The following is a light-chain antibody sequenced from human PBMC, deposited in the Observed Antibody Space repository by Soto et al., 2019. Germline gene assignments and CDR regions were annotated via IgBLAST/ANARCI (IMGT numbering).Light chain of an antibody. J-gene: IGKJ1*01. CDR1: QSVTTN. V-gene: IGKV3-15*01. CDR3: QQYNNWPPWT. Sequence: EVVMTQSPATLSASPGERATLSCRASQSVTTNLAWYQQEPGQAPRLLIYGASTRATGIPARFSGSGSGTDFALTISSLQSEDFAVYYCQQYNNWPPWTFGQGTKVDI. CDR2: GAS.